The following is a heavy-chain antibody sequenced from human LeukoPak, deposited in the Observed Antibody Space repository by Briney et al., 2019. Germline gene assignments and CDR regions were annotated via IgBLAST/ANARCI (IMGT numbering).Heavy chain of an antibody. D-gene: IGHD5-18*01. CDR2: IWYDGSNK. CDR1: EFTFSNYG. V-gene: IGHV3-33*01. Sequence: PGGSLRLSCAASEFTFSNYGMHWVRQAPGKGLEWVTVIWYDGSNKYYADSVKGRFTTSRDNSKNTLYLQMNSLRDEDTAVYYCARGTGYSFVNIDFWGQGTLVTVSS. J-gene: IGHJ4*02. CDR3: ARGTGYSFVNIDF.